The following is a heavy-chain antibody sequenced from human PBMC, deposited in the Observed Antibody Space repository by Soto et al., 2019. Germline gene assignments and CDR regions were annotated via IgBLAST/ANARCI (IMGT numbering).Heavy chain of an antibody. V-gene: IGHV1-2*02. J-gene: IGHJ6*02. CDR1: GYTFTGYY. D-gene: IGHD2-2*01. CDR2: INPQTGGT. CDR3: ARERYQLRSDGMDV. Sequence: QVQLVQSGAEVKTPGASVRVSCKASGYTFTGYYIHWVREAPGQGLEWMGWINPQTGGTSYAQKFQGRVTLSRDTSINIAYLGLRRLGFDDAALYLFARERYQLRSDGMDVWGQGTTVTVSS.